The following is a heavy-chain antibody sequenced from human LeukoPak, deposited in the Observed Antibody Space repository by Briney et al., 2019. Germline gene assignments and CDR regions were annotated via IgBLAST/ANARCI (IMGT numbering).Heavy chain of an antibody. CDR2: AHSSGTT. Sequence: PSETLSLTCTVSGGSISSYHWSWIRQPAGKGLEWIGRAHSSGTTNYNPSLRGRGTLALATFKNQFFLNLSSVTAADTAVYYCARDGLYSYGYSYFDYWGQGTLVTVSS. CDR3: ARDGLYSYGYSYFDY. J-gene: IGHJ4*02. D-gene: IGHD5-18*01. V-gene: IGHV4-4*07. CDR1: GGSISSYH.